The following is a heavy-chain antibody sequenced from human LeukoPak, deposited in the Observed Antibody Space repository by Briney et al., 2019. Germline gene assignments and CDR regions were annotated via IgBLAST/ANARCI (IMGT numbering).Heavy chain of an antibody. CDR1: GFTFSSYA. J-gene: IGHJ4*02. CDR2: ISGSGGST. V-gene: IGHV3-23*01. D-gene: IGHD2-2*01. Sequence: GGSLRLSCAASGFTFSSYAMSWVRQAPGKGLEWVSAISGSGGSTYYADSVKGRFTISRDNSKNTLYVQMNSLRAEDTAVYYCAGYCSSTSCYAKSPSDYWGQGTLVTVSS. CDR3: AGYCSSTSCYAKSPSDY.